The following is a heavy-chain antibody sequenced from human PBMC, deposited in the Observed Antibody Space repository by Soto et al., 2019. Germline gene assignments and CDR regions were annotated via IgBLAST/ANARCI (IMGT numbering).Heavy chain of an antibody. CDR3: ARELITMIVVVPDAFDI. D-gene: IGHD3-22*01. V-gene: IGHV1-46*03. CDR1: GYTFTSYY. J-gene: IGHJ3*02. CDR2: INPSGGST. Sequence: GASVKVSCKASGYTFTSYYMHWVRQAPGQGLEWMGIINPSGGSTSYAQKFQGRVTMTRDTSTSTVYMELSSLRSEDTAVYYCARELITMIVVVPDAFDIWGQGTMVTVSS.